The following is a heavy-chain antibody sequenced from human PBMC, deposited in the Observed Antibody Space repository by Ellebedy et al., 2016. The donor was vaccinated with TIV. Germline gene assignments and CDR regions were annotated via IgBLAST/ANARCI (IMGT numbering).Heavy chain of an antibody. CDR1: GFTFSSYA. CDR2: ISYDGSNK. Sequence: PGGSLRLSCAASGFTFSSYAMHWVRQAPGKGLEWVAVISYDGSNKYYADSVKGRFTISRDNSKNTLYLQMNSLRAEDTAVYYCARDHRRLLYGMDVWGQGTTVTVSS. J-gene: IGHJ6*02. V-gene: IGHV3-30-3*01. CDR3: ARDHRRLLYGMDV.